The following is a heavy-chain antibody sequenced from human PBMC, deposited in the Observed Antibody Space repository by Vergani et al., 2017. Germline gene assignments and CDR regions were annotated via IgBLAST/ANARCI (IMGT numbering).Heavy chain of an antibody. V-gene: IGHV3-23*01. D-gene: IGHD4-23*01. CDR2: LSASDRRT. Sequence: EVQLLESGGDLVQPGGSLRLSCAASGFTFIMHAMSWVRQAPGKGLEWVSTLSASDRRTHYADSVKGRFTISRDNAKNTLYLQMNSLRAEDTAVYYCARDHDYGGNSLRYWGQGTLVTVSS. CDR1: GFTFIMHA. CDR3: ARDHDYGGNSLRY. J-gene: IGHJ4*02.